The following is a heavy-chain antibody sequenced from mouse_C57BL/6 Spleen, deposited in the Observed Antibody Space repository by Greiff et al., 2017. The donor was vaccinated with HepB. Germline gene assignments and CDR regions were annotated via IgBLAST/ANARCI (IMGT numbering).Heavy chain of an antibody. D-gene: IGHD2-2*01. CDR2: ISSGSSTI. CDR1: GFTFSDYG. J-gene: IGHJ3*01. V-gene: IGHV5-17*01. CDR3: ARLGYAVAY. Sequence: EVMLVESGGGLVKPGGSLKLSCAASGFTFSDYGMHWVRQAPEKGLEWVAYISSGSSTIYYADTVKGRFTISRDNAKNTLFLQMTSLRSEDTAMYHCARLGYAVAYWGQGTLVTVSA.